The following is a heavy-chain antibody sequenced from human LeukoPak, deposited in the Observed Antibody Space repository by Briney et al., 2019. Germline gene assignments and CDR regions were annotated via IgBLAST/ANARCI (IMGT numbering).Heavy chain of an antibody. CDR2: ISGYNGNT. D-gene: IGHD6-13*01. CDR3: ARERDAAMGKYFDY. Sequence: PSVKVSCKASGYTFIHYGLSWVRQAPGQGLEGMGWISGYNGNTNYSEKFQGRVTMTIDTSTSTAYMEVRSLRPDDMAVYYCARERDAAMGKYFDYWGQGTLLTVSS. V-gene: IGHV1-18*03. CDR1: GYTFIHYG. J-gene: IGHJ4*02.